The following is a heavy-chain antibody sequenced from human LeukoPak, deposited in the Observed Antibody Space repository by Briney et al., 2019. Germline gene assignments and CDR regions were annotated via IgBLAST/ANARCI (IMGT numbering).Heavy chain of an antibody. Sequence: ETLSLTCTVSGGSISSSGYYWGWIRQPPGKGLEWVASINHNGNVNYYVDSVKGRFTISRDNAKNSLYLQMSNLRAEDTAVYSCARGGGLDVWGKGATVTVSS. V-gene: IGHV3-7*03. CDR3: ARGGGLDV. CDR1: GGSISSSGYY. CDR2: INHNGNVN. D-gene: IGHD3-16*01. J-gene: IGHJ6*04.